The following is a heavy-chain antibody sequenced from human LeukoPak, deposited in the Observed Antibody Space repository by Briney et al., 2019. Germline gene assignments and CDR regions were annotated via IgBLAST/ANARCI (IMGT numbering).Heavy chain of an antibody. CDR1: GYTFTSYG. CDR2: ISAYNGNT. J-gene: IGHJ4*02. D-gene: IGHD6-13*01. V-gene: IGHV1-18*01. Sequence: ASVKVSCKASGYTFTSYGISWVRQAPGQGLEWMGWISAYNGNTNYAQKLQGRVTMTTDTSTSTAYMELRSLRSDDTAVYYCARGHGAGYSSSWYSVPCDYWGQGTLVTVSS. CDR3: ARGHGAGYSSSWYSVPCDY.